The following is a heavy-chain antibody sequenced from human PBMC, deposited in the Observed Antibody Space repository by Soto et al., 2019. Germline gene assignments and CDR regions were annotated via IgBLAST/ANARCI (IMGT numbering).Heavy chain of an antibody. CDR3: ARQQLFWSGPMGH. D-gene: IGHD3-3*01. V-gene: IGHV3-23*01. J-gene: IGHJ6*02. CDR1: GFTFSSYA. Sequence: GGSLRLSCAASGFTFSSYAMSWVRQAPGKGLEWVSAISGSGGSTYYADSVKGRFTISRDNSKNTLYLQMNSLTAADTAVYYCARQQLFWSGPMGHWGQGTTVTVSS. CDR2: ISGSGGST.